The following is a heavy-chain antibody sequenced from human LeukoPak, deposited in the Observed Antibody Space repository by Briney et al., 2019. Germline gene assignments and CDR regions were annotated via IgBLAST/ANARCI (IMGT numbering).Heavy chain of an antibody. CDR2: ISNVATI. CDR3: AKDPDYYDSSGPDDWFDP. CDR1: GFTFRSYA. Sequence: GGSLRLSCAASGFTFRSYAMTWVRQAPGKGLEWVSDISNVATINYADSVKGRFTMSRDNSKNTLYLQMNSLRAEDTAVYYCAKDPDYYDSSGPDDWFDPWGQGTLVTVSS. J-gene: IGHJ5*02. V-gene: IGHV3-23*01. D-gene: IGHD3-22*01.